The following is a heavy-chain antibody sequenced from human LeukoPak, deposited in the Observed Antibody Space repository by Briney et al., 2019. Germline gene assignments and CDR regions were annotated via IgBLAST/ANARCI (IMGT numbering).Heavy chain of an antibody. CDR1: GGSISSYY. J-gene: IGHJ5*02. CDR3: ARGAAAMTLNWFDP. V-gene: IGHV4-59*08. D-gene: IGHD2-2*01. CDR2: IYHSGST. Sequence: PSETLSLTCTVSGGSISSYYWSWIRQPPGKGLEWSGYIYHSGSTNYNPSLKSRVTISVDTSKNQFSLKLTSVTAADTAVYYCARGAAAMTLNWFDPWGQGILVTVSS.